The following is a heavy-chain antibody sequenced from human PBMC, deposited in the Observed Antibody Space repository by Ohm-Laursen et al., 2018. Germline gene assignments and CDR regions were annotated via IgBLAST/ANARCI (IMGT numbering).Heavy chain of an antibody. V-gene: IGHV3-53*04. J-gene: IGHJ5*02. CDR2: IYSGGST. CDR1: GFTVSNNY. CDR3: ARGFGKNWFDP. D-gene: IGHD3-16*01. Sequence: SLRLSCAASGFTVSNNYMTWVRQAPGKGLEWVSVIYSGGSTYYADSVKGRFTISRHNSKNTLYLQMNSLRAEDTAVYYCARGFGKNWFDPWGQGTLVTVSS.